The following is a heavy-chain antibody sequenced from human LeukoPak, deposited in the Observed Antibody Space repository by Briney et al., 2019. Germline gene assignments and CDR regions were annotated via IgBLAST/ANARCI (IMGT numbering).Heavy chain of an antibody. V-gene: IGHV3-23*01. CDR3: AKDELAAANTAMTYFDY. CDR2: VSGSGGSA. D-gene: IGHD5-18*01. Sequence: AGGSLRLSCAASGFTFSKFAMSWVRQAPGKGLEWVSGVSGSGGSAYYADSVKGRFTISRDNSKNTLYLQMSSLRVEDTAIYYCAKDELAAANTAMTYFDYWGQGTLVIVSS. CDR1: GFTFSKFA. J-gene: IGHJ4*02.